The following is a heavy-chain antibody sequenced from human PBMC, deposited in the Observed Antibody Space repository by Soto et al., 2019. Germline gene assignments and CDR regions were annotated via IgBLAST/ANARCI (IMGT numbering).Heavy chain of an antibody. CDR1: GFTFSSYA. J-gene: IGHJ4*02. CDR3: ARGYYVPGRGPPDY. Sequence: GGSLRLSCAASGFTFSSYAMHWVRQAPGKGLEWVAVISYDGSNKYYADSVKGRFTISRDNSKNTLYLQMNSLRAEDTAVYYCARGYYVPGRGPPDYWGQGTLVTVSS. D-gene: IGHD3-10*01. V-gene: IGHV3-30-3*01. CDR2: ISYDGSNK.